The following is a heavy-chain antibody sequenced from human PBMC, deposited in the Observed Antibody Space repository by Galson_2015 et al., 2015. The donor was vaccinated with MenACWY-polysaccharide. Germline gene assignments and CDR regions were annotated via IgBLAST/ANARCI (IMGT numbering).Heavy chain of an antibody. CDR2: IGTSSSTI. J-gene: IGHJ4*01. V-gene: IGHV3-48*01. CDR1: GFTFSSYF. CDR3: ARGYMVRGGYFDP. D-gene: IGHD3-10*01. Sequence: RLSCAVSGFTFSSYFMTWVRQAPGKGLEWVSYIGTSSSTISYADSVKGRFTISRDNAENSLYLQMNSLRVEDTAVYYCARGYMVRGGYFDPWGHGTLVTVSS.